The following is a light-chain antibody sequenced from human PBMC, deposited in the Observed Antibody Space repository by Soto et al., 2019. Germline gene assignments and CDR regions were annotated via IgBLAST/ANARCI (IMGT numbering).Light chain of an antibody. J-gene: IGKJ1*01. Sequence: DIQMTQSPSTLSASVGDRVTITCRASQSISSWLAWYQQKPGKAPKLLIYDASSLESGVPSRFSGSGSGTEFTLTISSLQPDDFATYYCLQDINYPWTFGQGTKVDI. CDR2: DAS. CDR3: LQDINYPWT. CDR1: QSISSW. V-gene: IGKV1-5*01.